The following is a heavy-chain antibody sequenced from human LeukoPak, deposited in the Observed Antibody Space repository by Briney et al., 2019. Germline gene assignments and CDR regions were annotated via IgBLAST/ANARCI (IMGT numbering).Heavy chain of an antibody. V-gene: IGHV3-48*04. Sequence: GGSLRLSCAAAGFTFSIYGIHWVRLAPGKRLEWVSYISSSGSTIYYADSVKGRFTISRDNAKNSLYLQMNSLRAEDTAVYYCAELGITMIGGVWGKGTTVTISS. CDR2: ISSSGSTI. J-gene: IGHJ6*04. CDR3: AELGITMIGGV. D-gene: IGHD3-10*02. CDR1: GFTFSIYG.